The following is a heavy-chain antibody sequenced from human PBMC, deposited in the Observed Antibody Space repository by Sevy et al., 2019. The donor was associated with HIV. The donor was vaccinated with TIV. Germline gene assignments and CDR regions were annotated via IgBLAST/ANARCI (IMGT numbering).Heavy chain of an antibody. J-gene: IGHJ6*03. CDR3: AGISYYDILTSYYTPPYYYYMDV. Sequence: GGSLRLSCAASGFTFSSYEMNWVRQAPGKGLEWVSYISSSGSTIYYADSVKGRFTISRDNAKNSLYLQMNSLRAEDTAVYYCAGISYYDILTSYYTPPYYYYMDVWGKGTTVTVSS. CDR2: ISSSGSTI. D-gene: IGHD3-9*01. CDR1: GFTFSSYE. V-gene: IGHV3-48*03.